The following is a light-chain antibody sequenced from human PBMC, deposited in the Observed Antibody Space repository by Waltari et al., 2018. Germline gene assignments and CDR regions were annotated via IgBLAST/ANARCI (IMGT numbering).Light chain of an antibody. CDR2: WAS. CDR1: QSLLYSSNDRNS. Sequence: DIVMTQSPDSLAVSLGERATINCKSSQSLLYSSNDRNSLAWYQQKPGHPPKLLIYWASTRESGVPDRFSGGGSGTDFTLTISSLQAEDVAVYYCQQYYDSPLTFGPGTKVDIK. V-gene: IGKV4-1*01. J-gene: IGKJ3*01. CDR3: QQYYDSPLT.